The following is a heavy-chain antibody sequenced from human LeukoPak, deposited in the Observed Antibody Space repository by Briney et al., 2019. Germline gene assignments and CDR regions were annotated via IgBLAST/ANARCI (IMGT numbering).Heavy chain of an antibody. CDR2: INPNSGGT. Sequence: ASVKVSCKASGYTFTGYYMHWVRQAPGQGLEWMGWINPNSGGTNYAQKFQGRVTMTRDTSISTAYMELRSLRSDDTAVYYCALSPIGYCSGGSCSALHKYDYWGQGTLVTVSS. D-gene: IGHD2-15*01. V-gene: IGHV1-2*02. J-gene: IGHJ4*02. CDR1: GYTFTGYY. CDR3: ALSPIGYCSGGSCSALHKYDY.